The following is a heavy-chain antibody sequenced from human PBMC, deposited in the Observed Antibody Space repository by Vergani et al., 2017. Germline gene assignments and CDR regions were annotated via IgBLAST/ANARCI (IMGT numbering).Heavy chain of an antibody. CDR1: GFTFSTYA. D-gene: IGHD2-8*01. Sequence: EVQLLESGGGLVQPGGSLRLSCAASGFTFSTYAMTWVRQAPGKGLEWVSTTSSDGGSTYYADSVKGRFIISRDNTNNSLFLQLRSLRAEDAAVYYCARDCTSGGCPDNYGMDVWGQGATVTVSS. CDR3: ARDCTSGGCPDNYGMDV. CDR2: TSSDGGST. J-gene: IGHJ6*02. V-gene: IGHV3-23*01.